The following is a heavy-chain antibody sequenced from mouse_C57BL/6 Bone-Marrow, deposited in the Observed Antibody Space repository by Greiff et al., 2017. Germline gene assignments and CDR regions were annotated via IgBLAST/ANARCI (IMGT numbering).Heavy chain of an antibody. J-gene: IGHJ3*01. V-gene: IGHV14-4*01. CDR2: IDPENGDT. D-gene: IGHD1-1*01. CDR1: GFNIKDDY. CDR3: TTPKTDFVYDGGRWFAY. Sequence: ESGAELVRPGASVKLSCTASGFNIKDDYMHWVKQRPEQGLEWIGWIDPENGDTEYASKFQGKATITADTSSNTAYLQLSSLASEDTTVYYCTTPKTDFVYDGGRWFAYGRQGTLVTVSA.